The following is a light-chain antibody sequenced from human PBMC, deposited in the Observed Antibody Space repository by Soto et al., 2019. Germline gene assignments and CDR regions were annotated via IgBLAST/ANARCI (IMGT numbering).Light chain of an antibody. Sequence: EIVLTQSPGTLSLYPGERATLSCRASQSVSSSYLAWYQQKPGQAPRLLIYGASSRATGIPDRFSGSESGTDFTLTISRLEPEDFAVYYCQQYGSSPGTFGQGTKVEIK. CDR1: QSVSSSY. J-gene: IGKJ1*01. CDR2: GAS. V-gene: IGKV3-20*01. CDR3: QQYGSSPGT.